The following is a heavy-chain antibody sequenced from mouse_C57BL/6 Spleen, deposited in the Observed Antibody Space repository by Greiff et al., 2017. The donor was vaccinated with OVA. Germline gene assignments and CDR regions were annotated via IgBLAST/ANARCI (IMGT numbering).Heavy chain of an antibody. CDR1: GFSLTSYG. D-gene: IGHD1-1*01. J-gene: IGHJ1*03. CDR2: IWRGGST. Sequence: QVQLKESGPGLVQPSQSLSITCTVSGFSLTSYGVHWVRQSPGKGLEWLGVIWRGGSTDYNAAFMSRLSITKDNSKSQVFFKMNSLQADDTAIYYCAKTPPDGSSYGYFDVWGTGTTVTVSS. V-gene: IGHV2-5*01. CDR3: AKTPPDGSSYGYFDV.